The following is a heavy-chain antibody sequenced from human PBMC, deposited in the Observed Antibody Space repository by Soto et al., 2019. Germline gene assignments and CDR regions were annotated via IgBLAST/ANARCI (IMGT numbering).Heavy chain of an antibody. J-gene: IGHJ3*01. Sequence: ALVKVSCKASGYTFTGYYIHWVRQAPGQGLEWMGWINPNSGGTNYAQKFQGWVTMTRDTSISTAYMELSRLSVEDTAVYYCAKVPFSSSWNQDAFHVWGPGTMVTVSS. CDR1: GYTFTGYY. D-gene: IGHD6-13*01. CDR2: INPNSGGT. V-gene: IGHV1-2*04. CDR3: AKVPFSSSWNQDAFHV.